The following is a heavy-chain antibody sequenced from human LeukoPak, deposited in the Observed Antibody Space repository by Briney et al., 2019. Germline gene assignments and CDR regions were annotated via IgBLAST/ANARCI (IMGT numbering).Heavy chain of an antibody. Sequence: GASVKVSCKASGGTFSSYAISWVRQAPGKGLEWMGGFDPEDGETIYAQKFQGRVTMTEDTSTDTAYMELSSLRSEDTAVYYCATVYSSSWYGKHGMDVWGQGTTVTVSS. CDR3: ATVYSSSWYGKHGMDV. D-gene: IGHD6-13*01. CDR2: FDPEDGET. J-gene: IGHJ6*02. CDR1: GGTFSSYA. V-gene: IGHV1-24*01.